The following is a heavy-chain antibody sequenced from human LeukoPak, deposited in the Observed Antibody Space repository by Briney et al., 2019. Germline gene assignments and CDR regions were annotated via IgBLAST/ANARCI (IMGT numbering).Heavy chain of an antibody. V-gene: IGHV3-21*01. CDR2: INSDSSYI. D-gene: IGHD3-3*01. J-gene: IGHJ6*03. Sequence: PGGSLRLSCAASGFTFSTYSMNWVRQAPGKGLEWVSSINSDSSYIYNADSVQGRLTISRDNAKNSLYLQMNRLRAEDTAVYYCAKAIFGVVNDFYFMDVWGKGTTVTVSS. CDR3: AKAIFGVVNDFYFMDV. CDR1: GFTFSTYS.